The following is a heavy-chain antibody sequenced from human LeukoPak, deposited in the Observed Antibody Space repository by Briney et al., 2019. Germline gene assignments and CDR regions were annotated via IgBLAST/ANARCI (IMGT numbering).Heavy chain of an antibody. J-gene: IGHJ4*02. CDR1: GFIVSTYY. Sequence: GGSLRLSCAASGFIVSTYYMSWVRQAPGKGLEWVSGISWNSGNIGYADSVKGRFTISRDNAKNSLYLQMNSLRAEDTALYYCAKEDNYYDSSAAFDYWGQGTLVTVSS. CDR3: AKEDNYYDSSAAFDY. D-gene: IGHD3-22*01. V-gene: IGHV3-9*01. CDR2: ISWNSGNI.